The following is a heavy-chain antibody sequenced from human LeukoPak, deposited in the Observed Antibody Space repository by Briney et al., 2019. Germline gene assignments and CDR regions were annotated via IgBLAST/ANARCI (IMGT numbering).Heavy chain of an antibody. V-gene: IGHV3-30*04. CDR2: ISYDGSNK. CDR1: GFTFSSYA. D-gene: IGHD4-17*01. CDR3: ARATTVTTKFDY. Sequence: GRSLRLSCAASGFTFSSYAMHWVRQAPGKGLEWVAVISYDGSNKYYADSVKGRFTIPRDNSKNTLCLQMNSLRAEDTAVYYCARATTVTTKFDYWGQGTLVTVSS. J-gene: IGHJ4*02.